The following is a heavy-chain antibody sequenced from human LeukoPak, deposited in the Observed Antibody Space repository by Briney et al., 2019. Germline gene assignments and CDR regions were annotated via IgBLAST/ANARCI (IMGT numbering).Heavy chain of an antibody. J-gene: IGHJ4*02. D-gene: IGHD1-26*01. CDR2: IYYSGRT. Sequence: SETLSLTCTVSGVSISSYSWSWIRQPPGKGLEWIGYIYYSGRTNYNPSLKSRVTISVDTSKNQFSLKLSSVTAANTAVYYCARLGNYYDYWGQGALVTVSS. CDR1: GVSISSYS. CDR3: ARLGNYYDY. V-gene: IGHV4-59*08.